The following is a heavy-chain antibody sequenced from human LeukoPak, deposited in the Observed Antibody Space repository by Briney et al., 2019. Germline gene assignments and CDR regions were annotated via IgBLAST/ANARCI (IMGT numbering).Heavy chain of an antibody. Sequence: GGSLRLSCAASGFPFSSYAMSWFRQAPGKGLEWVGFIRSKAYGGTTEYAASVKGRFTISRDDSKSIAYLQMNSLKTEDTAVYYCTRGGPIVVVVAATEFDPWGQGTLVTVSS. V-gene: IGHV3-49*03. CDR3: TRGGPIVVVVAATEFDP. CDR2: IRSKAYGGTT. J-gene: IGHJ5*02. D-gene: IGHD2-15*01. CDR1: GFPFSSYA.